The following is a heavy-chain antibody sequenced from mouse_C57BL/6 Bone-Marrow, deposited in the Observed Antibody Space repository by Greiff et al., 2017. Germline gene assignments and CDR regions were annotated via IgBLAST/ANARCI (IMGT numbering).Heavy chain of an antibody. CDR2: ISDGGSYT. V-gene: IGHV5-4*01. D-gene: IGHD2-3*01. J-gene: IGHJ3*01. Sequence: EVQVVESGGGLVKPGGSLKLSCAASGFTFSSYAMSWVRQTPEKRLEWVATISDGGSYTYYPDNVKGRFTISRDNAKNNLYLQMSHLKSEDTAMYYCARGWSAWFAYWGQGTLVTVSA. CDR1: GFTFSSYA. CDR3: ARGWSAWFAY.